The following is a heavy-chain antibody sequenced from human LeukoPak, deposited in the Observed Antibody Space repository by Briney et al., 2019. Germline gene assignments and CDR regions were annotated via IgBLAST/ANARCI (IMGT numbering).Heavy chain of an antibody. V-gene: IGHV1-3*01. J-gene: IGHJ4*02. D-gene: IGHD5-24*01. CDR1: GYTFTTYG. Sequence: ASVKVSCKASGYTFTTYGISWVRQAPGQTLEWMGWINAGTGDGKYSQKFQGRLTMTSDTSATTLYMELNSLRFEDTAVYYCARSGDNWSCDNWGQGTLVTVSS. CDR3: ARSGDNWSCDN. CDR2: INAGTGDG.